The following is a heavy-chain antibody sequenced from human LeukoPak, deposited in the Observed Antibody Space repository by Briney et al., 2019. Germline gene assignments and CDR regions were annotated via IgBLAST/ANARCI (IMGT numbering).Heavy chain of an antibody. CDR2: TKHDGSEK. D-gene: IGHD1-14*01. V-gene: IGHV3-7*01. CDR3: ARLITSEAGRGMDV. Sequence: GGSLRLSCSASGFTFSSYWMSWVRQAPGKGLEWVAHTKHDGSEKYYVDSVKGRFTISRDNAQNSLYLQMSSLRVEDTALYYCARLITSEAGRGMDVWGQGTTVTVSS. CDR1: GFTFSSYW. J-gene: IGHJ6*02.